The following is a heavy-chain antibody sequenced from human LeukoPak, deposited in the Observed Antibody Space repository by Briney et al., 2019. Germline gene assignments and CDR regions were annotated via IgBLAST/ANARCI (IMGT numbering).Heavy chain of an antibody. CDR3: ARDLGFGGAFDY. CDR1: GFTFSSYS. J-gene: IGHJ4*02. Sequence: GGSLRLSCAASGFTFSSYSMNWVRQAPGKGLEWVSSISSSSSYIYYADSVKGRFTISRDNAKNSLYLQMNSLRAEDTAVYYCARDLGFGGAFDYWGQGTLVTVSS. V-gene: IGHV3-21*01. CDR2: ISSSSSYI. D-gene: IGHD3-16*01.